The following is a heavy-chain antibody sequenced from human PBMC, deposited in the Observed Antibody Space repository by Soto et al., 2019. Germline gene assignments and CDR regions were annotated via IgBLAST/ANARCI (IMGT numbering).Heavy chain of an antibody. CDR2: IKQDGSEK. D-gene: IGHD2-15*01. V-gene: IGHV3-7*01. CDR1: GFTFSSSW. J-gene: IGHJ4*02. Sequence: GGSLRLCGAASGFTFSSSWMSSVRQAPGKGLGWGDNIKQDGSEKYFVDSVKGRFTISRDNAKNSLYLQMNSLRAEETAVYYCARDRRCSGGSCYFDYRGQGTRVTVST. CDR3: ARDRRCSGGSCYFDY.